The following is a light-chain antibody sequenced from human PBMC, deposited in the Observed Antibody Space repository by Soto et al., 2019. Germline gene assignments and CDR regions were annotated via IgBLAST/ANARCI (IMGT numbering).Light chain of an antibody. CDR1: QSIATQF. V-gene: IGKV3-20*01. CDR2: GTS. Sequence: DIVLTQSPGTLSLSPGERATLSCRASQSIATQFFTRYQQRPGQAPRVLIYGTSTRATGIPDRFSGSGSGTDFTLTIIILEPEDFAVYYCQQYISSLGYTFGQGTKLEIK. J-gene: IGKJ2*01. CDR3: QQYISSLGYT.